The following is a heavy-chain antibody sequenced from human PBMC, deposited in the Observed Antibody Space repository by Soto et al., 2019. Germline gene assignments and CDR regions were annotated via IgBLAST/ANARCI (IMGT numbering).Heavy chain of an antibody. J-gene: IGHJ6*02. CDR1: GFTFSSYS. V-gene: IGHV3-48*01. D-gene: IGHD3-10*01. CDR3: ATYYGSGSYFPDHYYYGMDV. CDR2: ISSSSTI. Sequence: GGSLRLSCAASGFTFSSYSINWVRQATGKGLEWVSYISSSSTIYYADSVKGRFTISRDNAKNSLYLQMNSLRAEDTAVYYCATYYGSGSYFPDHYYYGMDVWGQGTTVTVSS.